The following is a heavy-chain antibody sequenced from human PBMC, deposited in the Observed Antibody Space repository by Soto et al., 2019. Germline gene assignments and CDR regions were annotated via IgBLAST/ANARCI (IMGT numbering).Heavy chain of an antibody. Sequence: QVQLVQSGAEVKKPGSSVKVSCKASGGTFSSSAISWVRQAPGQGLEWMGGIIPIFGTAEYAQKFQGRVTITADESTSTDFMEVSSLRSEDTAVYYCASNGESYYYYGMDVRGQGTTVTVSS. CDR2: IIPIFGTA. J-gene: IGHJ6*02. V-gene: IGHV1-69*12. D-gene: IGHD2-8*01. CDR1: GGTFSSSA. CDR3: ASNGESYYYYGMDV.